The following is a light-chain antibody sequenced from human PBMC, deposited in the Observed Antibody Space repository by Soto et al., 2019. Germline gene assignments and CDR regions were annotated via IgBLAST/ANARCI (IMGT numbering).Light chain of an antibody. V-gene: IGKV1-9*01. CDR1: QAISSS. Sequence: DIQLTQSPSFLSASVGDRVTITCRASQAISSSLAWYQHNPGKAPKLLIYAASTLQNGVPSSFSGSGSGTEFTLTISSLQPEDFATYYCQHLNDYRYTFGQGTNVDIK. J-gene: IGKJ2*01. CDR3: QHLNDYRYT. CDR2: AAS.